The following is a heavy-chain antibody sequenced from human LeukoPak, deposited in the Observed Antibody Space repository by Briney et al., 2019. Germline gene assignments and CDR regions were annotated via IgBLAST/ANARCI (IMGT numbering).Heavy chain of an antibody. J-gene: IGHJ4*02. D-gene: IGHD3-3*01. CDR2: ISYDGSNK. CDR3: ARDPGKSYDFWSGYYTGMPAGFDY. V-gene: IGHV3-30*04. Sequence: PGGSLRLSCAASGFTFSSYAMHWVRQAPGKGLEWVAVISYDGSNKYYADSVKGRFTISRDNSKNTLYLQMNSLRAEDTAVYYCARDPGKSYDFWSGYYTGMPAGFDYWGQGTLVTVSS. CDR1: GFTFSSYA.